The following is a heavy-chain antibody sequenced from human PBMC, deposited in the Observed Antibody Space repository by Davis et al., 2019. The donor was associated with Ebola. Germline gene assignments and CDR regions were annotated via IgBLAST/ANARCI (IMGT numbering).Heavy chain of an antibody. D-gene: IGHD3-22*01. CDR2: MSGDHLYT. Sequence: GGSLRLSCEAPGFTFTDYYMTWIRQAPGKGLEWVSYMSGDHLYTNYADSVRGRFTISRDDAKNSLYLQMNSLRAEDTAVYYCARDDSSGYDDGFLDQWGQGTLVTVSS. J-gene: IGHJ4*02. CDR3: ARDDSSGYDDGFLDQ. V-gene: IGHV3-11*05. CDR1: GFTFTDYY.